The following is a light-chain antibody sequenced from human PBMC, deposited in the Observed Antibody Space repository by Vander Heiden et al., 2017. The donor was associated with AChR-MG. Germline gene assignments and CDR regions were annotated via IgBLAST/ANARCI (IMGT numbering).Light chain of an antibody. V-gene: IGLV1-44*01. CDR2: FND. CDR1: RSNIGSNN. J-gene: IGLJ3*02. Sequence: QSVLTQPPSASGTPGQRVAISCSGSRSNIGSNNVNWYQQVPGAAPKLLFYFNDRRPSGIPDRFSASKSGNSASLAISGLRSEDEADYFCAIWDDSVNGWVFGGGTKLTVL. CDR3: AIWDDSVNGWV.